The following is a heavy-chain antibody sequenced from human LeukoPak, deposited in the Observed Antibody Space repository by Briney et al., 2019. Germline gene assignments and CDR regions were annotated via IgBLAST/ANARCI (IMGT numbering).Heavy chain of an antibody. J-gene: IGHJ5*02. CDR1: GGSISSGSYY. Sequence: SETLSLTCTVSGGSISSGSYYWSWIRQPAGKGLEWIGRIYTSGSTNYNPSLKSRVTISVDTSKNQFSLKLGSVTAADTAVYYCARDTTMIVVVIPEARFDPWGQGTLVTVSS. CDR2: IYTSGST. CDR3: ARDTTMIVVVIPEARFDP. V-gene: IGHV4-61*02. D-gene: IGHD3-22*01.